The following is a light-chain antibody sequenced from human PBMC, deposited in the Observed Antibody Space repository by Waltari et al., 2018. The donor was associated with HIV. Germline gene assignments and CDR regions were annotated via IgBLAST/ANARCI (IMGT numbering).Light chain of an antibody. CDR2: RNY. J-gene: IGLJ3*02. CDR1: SSNIGANY. CDR3: ASWDDSLRNWV. V-gene: IGLV1-47*01. Sequence: QSVLTQPPSASGPPGQRVTIPCSGSSSNIGANYVYWYQQLPGTAPKLLIYRNYQRPSGVPDRFSGSKSGTSASLAISGLRSEDEGDFYCASWDDSLRNWVFGGGTKLTVL.